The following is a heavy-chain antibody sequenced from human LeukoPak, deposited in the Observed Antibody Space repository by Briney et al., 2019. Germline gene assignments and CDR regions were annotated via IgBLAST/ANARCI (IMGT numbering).Heavy chain of an antibody. CDR1: GFTFSSYA. V-gene: IGHV3-23*01. CDR3: AGRLTGSYFDY. Sequence: PEGSLRLSCAASGFTFSSYAMSWVRQAPGKGLEWVSGISASGGSTYYADSVKGRFTISRDNSKNTLYLQMNSLRAEDTAVYYCAGRLTGSYFDYWGQGTLVTVSS. CDR2: ISASGGST. D-gene: IGHD3-9*01. J-gene: IGHJ4*02.